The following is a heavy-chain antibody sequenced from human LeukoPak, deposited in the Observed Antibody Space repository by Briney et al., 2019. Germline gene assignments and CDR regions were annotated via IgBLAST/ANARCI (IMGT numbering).Heavy chain of an antibody. Sequence: ASVKVSFKGSVYTFTSYGTSWVCQAPGQGLEWMGWISAYNGNTNYSQKLQGRVTMTTDTSTSTAYMELRSLRADDTAVYYCARESRPLRSTSCPDYWGQGTLVTVSS. J-gene: IGHJ4*02. CDR2: ISAYNGNT. D-gene: IGHD2-2*01. CDR1: VYTFTSYG. V-gene: IGHV1-18*01. CDR3: ARESRPLRSTSCPDY.